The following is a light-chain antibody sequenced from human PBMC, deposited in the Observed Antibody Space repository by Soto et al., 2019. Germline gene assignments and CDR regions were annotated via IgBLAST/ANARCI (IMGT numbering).Light chain of an antibody. CDR2: GNS. Sequence: QAVVTQPPSVSGAPGQTVTISCTGSSPYIGAGFDVHWYQQLPGTAPKLLIYGNSKRPSGVPDRFSGSKSGTSASLAITGLQAEDEADYYCQSYDSSLSGVVFGGGTKVTVL. CDR1: SPYIGAGFD. CDR3: QSYDSSLSGVV. J-gene: IGLJ2*01. V-gene: IGLV1-40*01.